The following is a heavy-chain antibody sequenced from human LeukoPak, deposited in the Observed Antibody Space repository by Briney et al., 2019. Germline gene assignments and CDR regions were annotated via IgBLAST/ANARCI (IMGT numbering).Heavy chain of an antibody. Sequence: SETLSLTCTVSGGSISSYYWSWIRQPPGKGLEWIGYIYYSGSTNYNPSLKSRVTISVDTSKNQFSLKLSSVTAADTAVYYCARGDPLVFGYYDSSGSPFDYWGQGTLVTVSS. V-gene: IGHV4-59*01. CDR2: IYYSGST. CDR3: ARGDPLVFGYYDSSGSPFDY. J-gene: IGHJ4*02. CDR1: GGSISSYY. D-gene: IGHD3-22*01.